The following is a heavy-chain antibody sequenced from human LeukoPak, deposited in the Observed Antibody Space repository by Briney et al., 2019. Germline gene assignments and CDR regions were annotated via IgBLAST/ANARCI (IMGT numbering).Heavy chain of an antibody. V-gene: IGHV1-2*02. CDR2: INPTSGDT. CDR1: GYTFTDYF. D-gene: IGHD1-14*01. CDR3: ARLITDDAFDI. J-gene: IGHJ3*02. Sequence: ASVKVSCKASGYTFTDYFVHWVRQAPGQGLEWMGWINPTSGDTYSAQKFQGRVTMTTDTSTSTAYMELSRLRSDDTAVYYCARLITDDAFDIWGQGTMVTVSS.